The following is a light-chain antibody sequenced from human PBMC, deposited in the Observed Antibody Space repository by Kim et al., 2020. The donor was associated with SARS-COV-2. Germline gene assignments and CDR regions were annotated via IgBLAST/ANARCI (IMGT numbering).Light chain of an antibody. CDR3: QHSDTLTWT. V-gene: IGKV1-33*01. CDR2: EAS. Sequence: DMQLTQSPSSLSASVGDTVTITCQASQDITNYLNWFQQKAGKAPKLLIYEASNLETGVPSRFSGGGSGTDFTLTITSLQPEDVATYYCQHSDTLTWTFGQGTKVDIK. CDR1: QDITNY. J-gene: IGKJ1*01.